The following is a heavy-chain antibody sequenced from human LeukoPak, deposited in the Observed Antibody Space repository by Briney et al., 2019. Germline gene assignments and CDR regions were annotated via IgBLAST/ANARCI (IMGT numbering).Heavy chain of an antibody. CDR1: DGSLNSYY. J-gene: IGHJ3*01. D-gene: IGHD3-10*01. Sequence: SETLSLTCTVSDGSLNSYYWGWIRQPPGKGLEWIGNVYHSGSAIYNPSLESRVTISVDRSKNQFSLNLSSVTAADTAVHYCARRGYYGSGAYDTWGQGTMFIVSS. CDR2: VYHSGSA. V-gene: IGHV4-59*08. CDR3: ARRGYYGSGAYDT.